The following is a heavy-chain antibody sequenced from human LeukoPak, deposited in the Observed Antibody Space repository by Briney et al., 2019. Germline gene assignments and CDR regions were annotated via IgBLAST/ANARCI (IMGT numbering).Heavy chain of an antibody. V-gene: IGHV4-30-2*01. CDR1: GGSISSGGYY. Sequence: SETLSLTCTVSGGSISSGGYYWSWIRQPPGKGLEWIGYIYHSGSTYYNPSLKSRVTISVDRSRNQFSLKLSSVTAADTAVYYCARDSIAARPDNWFDPWGQGTLVTVSS. D-gene: IGHD6-6*01. CDR3: ARDSIAARPDNWFDP. CDR2: IYHSGST. J-gene: IGHJ5*02.